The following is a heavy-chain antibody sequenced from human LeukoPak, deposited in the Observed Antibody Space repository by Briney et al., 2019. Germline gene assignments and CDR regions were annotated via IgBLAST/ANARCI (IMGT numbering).Heavy chain of an antibody. CDR2: IYYSGST. CDR1: GDPMSRYY. CDR3: ARGGKYYDYVWGSYIFDY. D-gene: IGHD3-16*01. Sequence: SETLSLTCTVSGDPMSRYYWSWIRQPPGKGLEWVGYIYYSGSTNYNPSPKSRVTMSVYTSKNKFSLNLSSVTAAATAVYYCARGGKYYDYVWGSYIFDYWGQGTLVTVSS. J-gene: IGHJ4*02. V-gene: IGHV4-59*01.